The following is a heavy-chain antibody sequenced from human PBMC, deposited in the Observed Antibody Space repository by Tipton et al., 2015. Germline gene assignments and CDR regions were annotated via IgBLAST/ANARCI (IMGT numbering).Heavy chain of an antibody. Sequence: GLVKPSETLSLICSVSGSSVSSGNYYWSWIRQPPGKGLEWIGYVSHSDTSHYNPSLKSRVSISLDTSKNHFSLSLTSVTAADTAIYYCAGGAYTYNWFDPWGQGTLVTVSS. CDR3: AGGAYTYNWFDP. V-gene: IGHV4-61*03. CDR1: GSSVSSGNYY. J-gene: IGHJ5*02. CDR2: VSHSDTS. D-gene: IGHD2-2*02.